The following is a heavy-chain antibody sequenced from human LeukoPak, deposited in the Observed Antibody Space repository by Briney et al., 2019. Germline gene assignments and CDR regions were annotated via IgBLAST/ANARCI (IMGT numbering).Heavy chain of an antibody. CDR1: GYSISSGYY. V-gene: IGHV4-38-2*02. J-gene: IGHJ4*02. CDR2: INHSGST. Sequence: SETLSLTCTVSGYSISSGYYWGWIRQPPGKGLEWIGEINHSGSTNYNPSLKSRVTISVDTSKNQFSLKLSSVTAADTAVYYCARYGNCGGDCYLDYWGQGTLVTVSS. D-gene: IGHD2-21*02. CDR3: ARYGNCGGDCYLDY.